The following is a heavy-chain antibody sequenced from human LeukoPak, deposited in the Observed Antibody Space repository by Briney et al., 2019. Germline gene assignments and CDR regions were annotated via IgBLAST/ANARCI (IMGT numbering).Heavy chain of an antibody. CDR3: ARGYNSRAATTDCCPLDY. CDR1: GFTVKDNF. V-gene: IGHV3-66*01. D-gene: IGHD1-26*01. J-gene: IGHJ4*02. CDR2: LYSGGAI. Sequence: GGSLRLSCAASGFTVKDNFMSWVRQAPGKGLEWVSVLYSGGAIYYADSVKGRFTISRDNSKNTVFLQMNSLRAEDTAVYFCARGYNSRAATTDCCPLDYWGQGTLVTVSS.